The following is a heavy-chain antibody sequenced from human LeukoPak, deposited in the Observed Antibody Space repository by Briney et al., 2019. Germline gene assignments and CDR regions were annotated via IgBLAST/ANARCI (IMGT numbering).Heavy chain of an antibody. CDR2: ISSNGGST. CDR3: VKTSGWYS. CDR1: VFTFSIYA. J-gene: IGHJ4*02. V-gene: IGHV3-64D*09. Sequence: PGGPLRLSCSASVFTFSIYAVHWVRHAPGEGLEYVSDISSNGGSTYYADSVKGRYTISRDNSKNMLYLQMSSLRAEDTAVYYCVKTSGWYSGGQGTLITVS. D-gene: IGHD6-19*01.